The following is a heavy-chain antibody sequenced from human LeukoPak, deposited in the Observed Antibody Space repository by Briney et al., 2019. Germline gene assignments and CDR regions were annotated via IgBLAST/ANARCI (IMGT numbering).Heavy chain of an antibody. CDR1: GYTFSSYD. CDR2: MNPNSGNT. J-gene: IGHJ6*03. CDR3: ATDYGGPPYYYYYYMDV. D-gene: IGHD4-23*01. V-gene: IGHV1-8*01. Sequence: ASVKVSCKASGYTFSSYDINWVRQATGQGLEWMGWMNPNSGNTAYAQNFQGRVTVTRNTSMSTAYMELSSLRSEDTAVYYCATDYGGPPYYYYYYMDVWGKGTTVTVSS.